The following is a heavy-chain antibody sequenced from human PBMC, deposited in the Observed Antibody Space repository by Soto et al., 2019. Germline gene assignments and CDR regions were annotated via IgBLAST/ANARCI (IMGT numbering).Heavy chain of an antibody. CDR1: GGSISSSSYY. V-gene: IGHV4-39*01. D-gene: IGHD3-10*01. CDR3: ARHRGPAPVY. Sequence: SETLSLTCIVSGGSISSSSYYWGWIRQPPGKGLEWIGSINHTGGTHYNPSPKSRLTMSLDTSKNHFSLKLRSVTAADTAVYYCARHRGPAPVYWGQGTLVTVSS. CDR2: INHTGGT. J-gene: IGHJ4*02.